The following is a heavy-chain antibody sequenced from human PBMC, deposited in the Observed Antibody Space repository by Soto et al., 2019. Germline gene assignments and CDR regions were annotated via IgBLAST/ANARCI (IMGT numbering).Heavy chain of an antibody. J-gene: IGHJ4*02. CDR2: ISGSGGST. Sequence: GGSLRLSCASSGFTFSSYAMSWVRQAPGKGLEWVSAISGSGGSTYYADSVKGRFTISRDNSKNTLYLQMNSLRAEDTAVYYCAKPDDFWSGYPDFFDYWGQGTLVTVSS. CDR1: GFTFSSYA. V-gene: IGHV3-23*01. CDR3: AKPDDFWSGYPDFFDY. D-gene: IGHD3-3*01.